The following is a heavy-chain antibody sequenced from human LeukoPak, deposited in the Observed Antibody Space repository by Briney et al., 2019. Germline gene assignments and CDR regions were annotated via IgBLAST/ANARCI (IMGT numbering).Heavy chain of an antibody. D-gene: IGHD2-2*01. CDR2: FDPEEAEV. CDR1: GNTLTDLS. Sequence: GASVKVSCKVSGNTLTDLSIHWVRQAPAKGLDWMGGFDPEEAEVIYAEKFQDRVTMTEDPSTDTAYLELSSLRSEDTAVYYCAAEGQGSLVHYFNSWGQGTLVTVSS. J-gene: IGHJ4*02. V-gene: IGHV1-24*01. CDR3: AAEGQGSLVHYFNS.